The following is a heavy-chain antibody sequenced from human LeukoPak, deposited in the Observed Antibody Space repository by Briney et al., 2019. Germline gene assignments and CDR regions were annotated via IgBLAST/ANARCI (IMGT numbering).Heavy chain of an antibody. CDR3: AKDRSSGGSCYNY. Sequence: GGSLRLSCAASGFTFSSYAMSWVRQAPGKGLEWVSVISGGGGSTYYADSVKGRFTISRDNSKNTLYLQMNSLRVEDTAVYYCAKDRSSGGSCYNYWGQGTLVTASS. CDR2: ISGGGGST. V-gene: IGHV3-23*01. J-gene: IGHJ4*02. CDR1: GFTFSSYA. D-gene: IGHD2-15*01.